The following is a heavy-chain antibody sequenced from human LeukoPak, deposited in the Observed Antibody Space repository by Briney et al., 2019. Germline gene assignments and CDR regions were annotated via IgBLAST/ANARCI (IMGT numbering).Heavy chain of an antibody. D-gene: IGHD2-2*03. Sequence: ASVKVSCKASGYTFTTYDVNWVRQATGQGLEWMGWMNPNSGNTGYAQKFQGKVTITRDTSISTAYMELSSLRSEDTAVYYCARVSGYCSSTSCYWWFDPWGQGTLVTVSS. CDR3: ARVSGYCSSTSCYWWFDP. CDR2: MNPNSGNT. V-gene: IGHV1-8*03. CDR1: GYTFTTYD. J-gene: IGHJ5*02.